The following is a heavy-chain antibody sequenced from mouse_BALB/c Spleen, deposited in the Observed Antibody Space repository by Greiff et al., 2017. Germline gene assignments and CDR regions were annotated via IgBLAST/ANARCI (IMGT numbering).Heavy chain of an antibody. CDR2: ISSGGST. D-gene: IGHD2-1*01. CDR3: AREDGNYVGGAMDY. J-gene: IGHJ4*01. V-gene: IGHV5-6-5*01. CDR1: GFTFSSYA. Sequence: EVQLVESGGGLVKPGGPLKLSCAAPGFTFSSYAMSWVRQTPEKRLEWVASISSGGSTYYPDSVKGRFTISRDNARNILYLQMSSLRSEDTAMYYCAREDGNYVGGAMDYWGQGTSVTVSS.